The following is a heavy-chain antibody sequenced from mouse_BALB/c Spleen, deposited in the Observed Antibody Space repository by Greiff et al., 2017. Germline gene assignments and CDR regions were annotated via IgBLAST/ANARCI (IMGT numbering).Heavy chain of an antibody. CDR1: GYTFTSSW. CDR2: IHPNSGNT. CDR3: ARFFYDYEGGFAY. Sequence: QVQLQQPGSVLVRPGASVKLSCKASGYTFTSSWMHWAKQRPGQGLEWIGEIHPNSGNTNYNQKFKDKATLTADKSSSTAYMQLSSLTSEDSAVYYCARFFYDYEGGFAYWGQGTLVTVSA. V-gene: IGHV1S130*01. D-gene: IGHD2-4*01. J-gene: IGHJ3*01.